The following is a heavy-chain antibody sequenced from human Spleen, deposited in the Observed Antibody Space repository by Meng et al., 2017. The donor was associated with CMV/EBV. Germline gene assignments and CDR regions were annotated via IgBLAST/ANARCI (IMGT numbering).Heavy chain of an antibody. CDR3: AKGPQAIQINWFDS. Sequence: DSGFGLSTFAMSWVRQAPGKGLEWVSSISGSGGSTFYADSVKGRFTISRDNSKRTMYLQMDSLRAEDTALYYCAKGPQAIQINWFDSWGQGTLVTVSS. CDR1: GFGLSTFA. J-gene: IGHJ5*01. CDR2: ISGSGGST. V-gene: IGHV3-23*01.